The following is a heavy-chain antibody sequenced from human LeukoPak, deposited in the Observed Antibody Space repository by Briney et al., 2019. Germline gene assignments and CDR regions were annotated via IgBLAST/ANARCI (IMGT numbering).Heavy chain of an antibody. CDR1: GGSISSSSYY. Sequence: PSETLSLTCTVSGGSISSSSYYWGWIRQPPGKGLEWIGSIYYSGSTYYNPSLKSRVTISVDTSKNQFSLKLSSVTAADTAVYYCARNYWGVMDYWGQGTLVTVSS. CDR3: ARNYWGVMDY. V-gene: IGHV4-39*07. J-gene: IGHJ4*02. D-gene: IGHD3-16*01. CDR2: IYYSGST.